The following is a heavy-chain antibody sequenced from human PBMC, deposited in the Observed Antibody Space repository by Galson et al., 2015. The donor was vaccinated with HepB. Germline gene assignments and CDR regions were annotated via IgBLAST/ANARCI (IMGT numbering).Heavy chain of an antibody. D-gene: IGHD3-10*01. CDR2: ISGTGSST. Sequence: SLRLSCAASGFTSSNYAMSWVRQAPGKGLEWVSHISGTGSSTYYADSVKGRFTISRDNSKNTLSLQMNSLRADDTAIYYCARRPGDYYKSGGYLSYWFDPWGQGTRVTVSS. V-gene: IGHV3-23*01. CDR1: GFTSSNYA. CDR3: ARRPGDYYKSGGYLSYWFDP. J-gene: IGHJ5*02.